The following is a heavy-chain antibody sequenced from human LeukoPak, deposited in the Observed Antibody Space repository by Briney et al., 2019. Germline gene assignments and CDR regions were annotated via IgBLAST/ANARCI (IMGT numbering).Heavy chain of an antibody. J-gene: IGHJ5*02. V-gene: IGHV4-59*01. D-gene: IGHD3-10*01. CDR2: IYYSGST. CDR3: ARGPYYYGSGSRNWFDP. Sequence: SETLSLTWTVSGGSISSYYWSWIRQPPGKGLEWIGYIYYSGSTNYNPSLKSRVTISVGTSKNQFSLKLSSVTAADTAVYYCARGPYYYGSGSRNWFDPWGQGTLVTVSS. CDR1: GGSISSYY.